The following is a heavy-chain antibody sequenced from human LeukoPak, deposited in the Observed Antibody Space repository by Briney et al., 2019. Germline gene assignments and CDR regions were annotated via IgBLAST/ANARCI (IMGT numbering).Heavy chain of an antibody. J-gene: IGHJ6*03. CDR2: IYTSGST. CDR1: GGSISSYY. D-gene: IGHD3-22*01. Sequence: KTSETLSLTCTVSGGSISSYYWSWIRQPAGKGLEWIGRIYTSGSTNYNPSLKSRVTMSVDTSKNQFSLKLSSVTAADTAVYYCARVLYYDSSGFLSGYYYYYMDVWGKGTTVTVSS. CDR3: ARVLYYDSSGFLSGYYYYYMDV. V-gene: IGHV4-4*07.